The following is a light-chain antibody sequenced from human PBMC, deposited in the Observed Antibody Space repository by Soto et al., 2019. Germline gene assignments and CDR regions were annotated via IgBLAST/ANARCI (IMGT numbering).Light chain of an antibody. CDR2: GPS. J-gene: IGKJ1*01. CDR1: QNVNSNH. CDR3: HQFGSPPQT. Sequence: EIVLTQSPGTLSLSPGERATLSCRASQNVNSNHIAWYQQKPGQARRLLIYGPSSRATGIPERFSGSGSGTYFTLTISRLAPEDFAVYFCHQFGSPPQTFGHGTKVEIK. V-gene: IGKV3-20*01.